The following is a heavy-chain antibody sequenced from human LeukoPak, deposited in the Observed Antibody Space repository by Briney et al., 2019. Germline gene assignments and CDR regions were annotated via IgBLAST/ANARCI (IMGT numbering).Heavy chain of an antibody. D-gene: IGHD1-1*01. CDR3: ARDWIGGVQYFDY. J-gene: IGHJ4*02. Sequence: ASVKVSCKASGYTFTHYYMHWVRQAPGQGLEWMGWISVYNGNTKYGQKLQGRVTVTTDTSTSTAYVELRSLRSDDTAVYYCARDWIGGVQYFDYWGQGTLVTVSS. CDR2: ISVYNGNT. CDR1: GYTFTHYY. V-gene: IGHV1-18*04.